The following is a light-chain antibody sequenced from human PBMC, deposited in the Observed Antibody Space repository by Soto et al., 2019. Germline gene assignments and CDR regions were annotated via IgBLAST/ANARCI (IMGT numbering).Light chain of an antibody. CDR1: SGHSFYI. J-gene: IGLJ3*02. V-gene: IGLV4-60*02. CDR2: LEGSGSY. CDR3: ETWDSTTQV. Sequence: QLVLTRSSSASASLGSSVKLTCTLSSGHSFYIIAWHQQQPGKAPRSLMKLEGSGSYRKESGVPDRFSGSSSGADRYLTISNLQFEDEAEYYCETWDSTTQVFGGGTKLTVL.